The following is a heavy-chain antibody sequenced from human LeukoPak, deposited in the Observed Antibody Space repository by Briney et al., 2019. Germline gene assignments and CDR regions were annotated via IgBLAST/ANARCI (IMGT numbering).Heavy chain of an antibody. CDR2: ISGSSANT. Sequence: PGGSRSLSCAASRFTFNNYVMSWVRQAPGRGLEGVSAISGSSANTYYADFVKGRFTISRDNSKNTPYLQLNSLRAEDTAVYYCAKESSSWYVDYWGQGTLVTVSS. CDR1: RFTFNNYV. CDR3: AKESSSWYVDY. V-gene: IGHV3-23*01. J-gene: IGHJ4*02. D-gene: IGHD6-13*01.